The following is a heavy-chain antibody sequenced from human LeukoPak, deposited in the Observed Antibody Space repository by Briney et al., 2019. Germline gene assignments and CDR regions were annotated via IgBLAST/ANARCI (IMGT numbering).Heavy chain of an antibody. J-gene: IGHJ6*03. CDR1: GGSISSYY. V-gene: IGHV4-4*07. Sequence: SETLSLTCTVSGGSISSYYWSWIRQPAGKGLEWIGRIYTSGSTNYNPSLKSRVTMSVDTSKNQFSLKLSSVTAADTAVYYCARDSWWTAAGYYYYMEVWGKGTTVTVSS. D-gene: IGHD6-13*01. CDR3: ARDSWWTAAGYYYYMEV. CDR2: IYTSGST.